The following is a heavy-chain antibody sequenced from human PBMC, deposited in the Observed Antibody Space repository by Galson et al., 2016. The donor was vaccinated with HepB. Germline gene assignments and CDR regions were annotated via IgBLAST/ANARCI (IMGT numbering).Heavy chain of an antibody. CDR3: AGIGVRASTGMDV. CDR1: GFTFSSYY. J-gene: IGHJ6*02. CDR2: IKQDGSEK. D-gene: IGHD3-16*01. V-gene: IGHV3-7*01. Sequence: SLRLSCAASGFTFSSYYMTWVRQAPGKGLEWVANIKQDGSEKYYVDSVKGRFTIPRDNTKHSLFLQMNSLTAEDTAVYYCAGIGVRASTGMDVWGQGTTVTVSS.